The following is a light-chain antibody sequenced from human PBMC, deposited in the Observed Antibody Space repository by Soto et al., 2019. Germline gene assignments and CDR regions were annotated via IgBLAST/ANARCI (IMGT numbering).Light chain of an antibody. CDR3: GTWDSRLRAGV. CDR1: SSNIGNNY. Sequence: QSVLTQPPSVSAAPGQKVTISCSGSSSNIGNNYVSWYQQLPGTAPKLLIYDNNKRPSGIPDRFSGSKSGTSATLGITGLQTGDEADYYCGTWDSRLRAGVFGGGTQLTVL. V-gene: IGLV1-51*01. J-gene: IGLJ3*02. CDR2: DNN.